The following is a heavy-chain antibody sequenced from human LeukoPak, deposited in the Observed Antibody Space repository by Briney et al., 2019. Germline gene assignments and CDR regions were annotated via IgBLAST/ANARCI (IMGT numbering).Heavy chain of an antibody. V-gene: IGHV5-51*01. J-gene: IGHJ5*02. CDR1: GYSFTTYC. CDR2: IYPDDSDT. CDR3: VRQRGASGTINHFDP. Sequence: GESLKISCKTSGYSFTTYCIGWVRQMPGTGLEWVGAIYPDDSDTRYSPSFQGQVVISADRSIRTAYLQWNTLKTSDTAMYYCVRQRGASGTINHFDPWGQGTLGTVSS. D-gene: IGHD3-10*01.